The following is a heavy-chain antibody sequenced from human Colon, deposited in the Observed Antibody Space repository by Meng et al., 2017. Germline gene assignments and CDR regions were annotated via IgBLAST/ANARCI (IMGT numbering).Heavy chain of an antibody. CDR2: IWFDGTYK. D-gene: IGHD4-11*01. CDR1: GFALSTYG. V-gene: IGHV3-33*01. J-gene: IGHJ4*02. CDR3: ARDMLFRYSDFADFDY. Sequence: QVQLVESGGGEVQPGGSLRLSCTASGFALSTYGMHWVRQAPGKGLEWVAIIWFDGTYKYYVDSVKGRFTISRDNSKNTLYLQLSNLRAEDTAVYYCARDMLFRYSDFADFDYWGQGTLVTVSS.